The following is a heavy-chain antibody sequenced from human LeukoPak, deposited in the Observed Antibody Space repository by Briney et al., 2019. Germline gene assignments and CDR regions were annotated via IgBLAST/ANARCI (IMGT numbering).Heavy chain of an antibody. J-gene: IGHJ5*02. CDR2: ISYDGSNK. Sequence: GGSLRLSCAASGFTFSSYAMHWVRQAPGKGLEWVAVISYDGSNKYYADSVKGRFTISRDNSKNTLYLQMNSLRAEDTAVYYCARTLPITKYSSGWYKTWGKYNWFDPWGQGTLVTVSS. CDR1: GFTFSSYA. D-gene: IGHD6-19*01. CDR3: ARTLPITKYSSGWYKTWGKYNWFDP. V-gene: IGHV3-30-3*01.